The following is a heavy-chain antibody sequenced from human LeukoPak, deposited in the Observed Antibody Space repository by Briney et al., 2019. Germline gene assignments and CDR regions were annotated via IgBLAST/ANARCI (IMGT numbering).Heavy chain of an antibody. D-gene: IGHD3-3*01. CDR3: ARGPRSFLEWLPWAY. CDR2: INPNSGGT. CDR1: GYTFTGYY. V-gene: IGHV1-2*02. Sequence: ASVKVSCKASGYTFTGYYMHWVRQAPGQGLEWMGWINPNSGGTNYAQKFQGRLTMTRDTSISTAYMELSRLRSDDTAVYYCARGPRSFLEWLPWAYWGQGTLVTVSS. J-gene: IGHJ4*02.